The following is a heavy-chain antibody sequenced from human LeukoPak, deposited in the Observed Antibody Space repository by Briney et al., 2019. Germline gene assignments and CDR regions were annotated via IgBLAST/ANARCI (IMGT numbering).Heavy chain of an antibody. CDR2: ISPDGSTK. Sequence: GWSLRLSCAASGFTFSRSWMSWVRQPRGRGLEWVANISPDGSTKYHMDSVKGRFTISRDNAKGSLYLEMSRLRDDDTAMYYCATGASGSWDFGGQGTLVTVSS. J-gene: IGHJ4*02. V-gene: IGHV3-7*03. CDR3: ATGASGSWDF. D-gene: IGHD6-13*01. CDR1: GFTFSRSW.